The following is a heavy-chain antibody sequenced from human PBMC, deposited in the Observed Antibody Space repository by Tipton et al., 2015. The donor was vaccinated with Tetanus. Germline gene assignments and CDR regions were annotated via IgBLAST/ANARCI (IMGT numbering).Heavy chain of an antibody. D-gene: IGHD3-10*01. J-gene: IGHJ4*02. CDR3: ARHVGPVVRGLSPFDF. V-gene: IGHV4-39*01. CDR1: GGSIRGGTFY. Sequence: TLSLTCTVSGGSIRGGTFYWGWIRQPPGKGLEWIGSIYESGDTYYIPSLKSRVTISVDTPKIQFSLSLTSVTAADTAYYYCARHVGPVVRGLSPFDFWGPGSLVTVSS. CDR2: IYESGDT.